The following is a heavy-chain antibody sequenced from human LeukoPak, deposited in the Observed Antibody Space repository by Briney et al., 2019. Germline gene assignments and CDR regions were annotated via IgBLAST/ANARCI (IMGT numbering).Heavy chain of an antibody. J-gene: IGHJ4*02. CDR1: GFTFSSYA. CDR2: ISYDGSNK. D-gene: IGHD6-13*01. Sequence: PGGSLRLSCAASGFTFSSYAMHWVRQAPGKGLEWVAVISYDGSNKYDADSVKGRFTISRDNSKNTLYLQMNSLRAEDTAVYYCARDPGIAAAGTFDYWGLGTLVTVSS. CDR3: ARDPGIAAAGTFDY. V-gene: IGHV3-30*04.